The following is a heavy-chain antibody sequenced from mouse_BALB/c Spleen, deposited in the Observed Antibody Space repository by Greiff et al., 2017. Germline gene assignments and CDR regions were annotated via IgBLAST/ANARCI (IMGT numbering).Heavy chain of an antibody. CDR1: GYAFTNYW. CDR3: ARRGYRYDEDY. CDR2: IYPGSGNT. Sequence: QVQLQQSGAELVRPGTSVKISCKASGYAFTNYWLGWVKQRPGHGLEWIGDIYPGSGNTYYNEKFKGKATLTADKSSSTAYMQLSSLTSGDSAVYFCARRGYRYDEDYWGQGTSVTVSS. J-gene: IGHJ4*01. D-gene: IGHD2-14*01. V-gene: IGHV1-63*01.